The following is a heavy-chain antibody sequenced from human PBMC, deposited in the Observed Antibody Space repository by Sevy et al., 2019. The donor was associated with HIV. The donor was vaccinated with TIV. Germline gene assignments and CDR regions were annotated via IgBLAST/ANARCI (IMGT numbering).Heavy chain of an antibody. CDR2: LSFGCGEI. CDR3: TREGCTKPHDY. CDR1: GFTFSKYS. J-gene: IGHJ4*02. D-gene: IGHD2-8*01. V-gene: IGHV3-23*01. Sequence: GGSLRLSCAASGFTFSKYSMSWVRQPPGKGLEWVSTLSFGCGEINYAVSVKGRFTISRDNSKSSVYLQMNNLRPEDTVVYYGTREGCTKPHDYWGQGTLVTVSS.